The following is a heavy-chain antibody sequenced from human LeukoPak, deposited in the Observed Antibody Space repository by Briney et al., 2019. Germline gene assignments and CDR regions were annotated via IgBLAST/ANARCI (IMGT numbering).Heavy chain of an antibody. J-gene: IGHJ6*02. V-gene: IGHV4-59*01. Sequence: TSETLSLTCTVSGVSISGYYWSWIRQPPGKGLEWIGYIYYSGSTNYDPSLKGRVTISVDTSKNQFSLQLRSVTAADTAVYYCAREDPQTTVPEGMDVWGQGTTVTVSS. D-gene: IGHD4-17*01. CDR3: AREDPQTTVPEGMDV. CDR2: IYYSGST. CDR1: GVSISGYY.